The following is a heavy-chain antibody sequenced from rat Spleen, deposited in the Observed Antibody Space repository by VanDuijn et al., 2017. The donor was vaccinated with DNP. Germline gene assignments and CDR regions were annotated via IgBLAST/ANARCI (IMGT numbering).Heavy chain of an antibody. D-gene: IGHD1-10*01. V-gene: IGHV5-19*01. CDR1: GFTFSNYD. J-gene: IGHJ1*01. CDR2: ISPSGGST. Sequence: EVQLVESGGGLVQPGRSLKLSCAASGFTFSNYDKAWVRQAPTKGLEWLAYISPSGGSTHYRDSVKGRFTISRDNAKSTVYLQMDSLRSEDTAIYYCARGNNNYPYWSFDFWGPGTMVTVSS. CDR3: ARGNNNYPYWSFDF.